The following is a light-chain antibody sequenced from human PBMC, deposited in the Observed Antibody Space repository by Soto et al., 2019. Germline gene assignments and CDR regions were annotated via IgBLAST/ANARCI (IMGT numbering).Light chain of an antibody. CDR2: GAS. V-gene: IGKV3-20*01. J-gene: IGKJ1*01. CDR1: QSVTSSY. CDR3: QQYGSSPTWT. Sequence: EVVLTQSPGTLSLSPGERATLSCRASQSVTSSYLAWWQQKPGQAPRLLIYGASSRATGIPDRFSGSGSGTDFTLTISRLEPEDFAVYYCQQYGSSPTWTFGQGTKV.